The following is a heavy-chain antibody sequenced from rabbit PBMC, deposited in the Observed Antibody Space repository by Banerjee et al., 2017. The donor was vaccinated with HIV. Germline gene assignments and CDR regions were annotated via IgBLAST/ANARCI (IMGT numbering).Heavy chain of an antibody. CDR3: ARSVSYGFTRLDL. CDR2: ITTGSSGNT. D-gene: IGHD6-1*01. J-gene: IGHJ3*01. V-gene: IGHV1S45*01. CDR1: GFDFSTNYM. Sequence: QEQLKESGGGLVQPGGSLKLSCKASGFDFSTNYMSWVRQAPGKGLEWIACITTGSSGNTWYAIWAKGRFTISKTSSTTVTLQMTSLTAADTATYFCARSVSYGFTRLDLWGPGTLVTVS.